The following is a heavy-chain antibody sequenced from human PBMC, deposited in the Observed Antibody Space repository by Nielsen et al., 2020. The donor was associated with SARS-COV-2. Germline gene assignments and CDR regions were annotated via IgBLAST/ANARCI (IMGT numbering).Heavy chain of an antibody. CDR2: ISYDGGNK. D-gene: IGHD4-11*01. CDR3: ARAVRQVGDAFDI. V-gene: IGHV3-30*03. CDR1: GFTFSSYG. J-gene: IGHJ3*02. Sequence: GESLKISCAASGFTFSSYGMHWVRQAPGKGLEWVAVISYDGGNKYYADSVKGRFTISRDNSKNTLYLQMNSLRAEDTAVYYCARAVRQVGDAFDIWGQGTMVTVSS.